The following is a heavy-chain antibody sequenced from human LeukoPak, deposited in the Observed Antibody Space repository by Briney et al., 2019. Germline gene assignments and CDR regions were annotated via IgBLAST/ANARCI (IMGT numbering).Heavy chain of an antibody. Sequence: GGSLRLSCEVSGFTLSSYWMSWVRQAPGKGLGWVANINQDGSETYYVDSLNGRFTVSKDNAKQSLYLQMNSLRAEDTAVYYRARSEGKGVVDYWGQGTLVTVSS. D-gene: IGHD1-14*01. V-gene: IGHV3-7*01. J-gene: IGHJ4*02. CDR2: INQDGSET. CDR1: GFTLSSYW. CDR3: ARSEGKGVVDY.